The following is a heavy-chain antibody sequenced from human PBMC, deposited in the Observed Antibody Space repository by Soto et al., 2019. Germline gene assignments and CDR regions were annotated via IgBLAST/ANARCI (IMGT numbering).Heavy chain of an antibody. V-gene: IGHV3-30-3*01. CDR2: ISYDGSNK. CDR1: GFTFSSYA. D-gene: IGHD3-22*01. Sequence: QVQLVESGGGVVQPGRSLRLSCAASGFTFSSYALHWVRQAPGKGLEWVAFISYDGSNKFYADSVKGRFTISRDTSKNTLYLHMNSLSAEDTAVYYCARVLGGYPNFDYWGQGTLVTVSS. J-gene: IGHJ4*02. CDR3: ARVLGGYPNFDY.